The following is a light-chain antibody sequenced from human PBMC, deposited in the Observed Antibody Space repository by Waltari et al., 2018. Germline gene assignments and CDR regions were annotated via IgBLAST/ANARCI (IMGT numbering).Light chain of an antibody. CDR1: QAIGTW. CDR2: KAS. CDR3: QQFDTYPWT. J-gene: IGKJ1*01. V-gene: IGKV1-5*03. Sequence: DIQLTKSPSTLSASVGDRVTITCRASQAIGTWLAWYQQKPGKAPKLLVYKASRLQSGVPSRFSGSGSGTEFTLTIASLQPEDFATFYCQQFDTYPWTFGQGTKVDIK.